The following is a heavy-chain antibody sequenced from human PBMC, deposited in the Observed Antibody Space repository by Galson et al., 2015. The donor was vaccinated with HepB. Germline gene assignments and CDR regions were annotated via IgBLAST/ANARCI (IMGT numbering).Heavy chain of an antibody. CDR2: ISGGGGTI. CDR1: GFILSNSD. Sequence: SPRPSCAASGFILSNSDMNWVRQAPGKGLEWVSGISGGGGTISYADSVKGRFTISRDSSKNTLDLQMDSLRAGDTAVYYCVRGEYGRGWPDWGQGILVTVSS. J-gene: IGHJ1*01. D-gene: IGHD6-19*01. V-gene: IGHV3-23*01. CDR3: VRGEYGRGWPD.